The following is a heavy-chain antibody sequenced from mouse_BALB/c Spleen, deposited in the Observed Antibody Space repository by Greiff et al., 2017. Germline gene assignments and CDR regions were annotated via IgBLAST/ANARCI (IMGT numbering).Heavy chain of an antibody. CDR3: ARRESSVYRDQ. Sequence: EVKLVESGGGLVKPGGSLKLSCAASGFTFSSYAMSWVRQTPEKRLEWVATISSGGSYTYYPDSVKGRFTISRDNAKNTLYLQMSSLRSEDTAMYYCARRESSVYRDQWGQGNTLTVPS. J-gene: IGHJ2*01. CDR1: GFTFSSYA. V-gene: IGHV5-9-3*01. CDR2: ISSGGSYT. D-gene: IGHD3-2*01.